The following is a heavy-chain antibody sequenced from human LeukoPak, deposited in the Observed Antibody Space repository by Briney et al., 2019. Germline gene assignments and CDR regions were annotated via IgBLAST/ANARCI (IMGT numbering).Heavy chain of an antibody. Sequence: GGSLRLSCVASGYTFSSYAMSWVRQAPGQGLEWVSAISGSGDSSYYADSVKGRFTISRDNSKDTLYLQMNSLRAEDTAVYYCAKDRVVRGVITPYWGQGTLVTNSS. CDR2: ISGSGDSS. J-gene: IGHJ4*02. D-gene: IGHD3-10*01. CDR1: GYTFSSYA. CDR3: AKDRVVRGVITPY. V-gene: IGHV3-23*01.